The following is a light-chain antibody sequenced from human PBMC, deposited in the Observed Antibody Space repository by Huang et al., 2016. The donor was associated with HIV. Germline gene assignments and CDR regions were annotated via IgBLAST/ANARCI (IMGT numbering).Light chain of an antibody. CDR2: GAS. J-gene: IGKJ1*01. V-gene: IGKV3-15*01. CDR3: QQYNNWPPT. Sequence: EIVMSKSPATLSVSPGERATLSCRASQSVRSNLAWYQQKPGQAPRLLIYGASTRATGIPARLSGSGSGTEFTLTISSLQSEDFAVYYCQQYNNWPPTFGQGTKVEIK. CDR1: QSVRSN.